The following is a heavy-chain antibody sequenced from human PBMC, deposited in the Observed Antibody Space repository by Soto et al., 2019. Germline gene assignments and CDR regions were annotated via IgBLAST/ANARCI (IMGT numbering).Heavy chain of an antibody. CDR3: TSPKRSSSDWYYY. J-gene: IGHJ4*02. D-gene: IGHD6-19*01. Sequence: GGSLRLSCAASGFTFSSYAMSWVRQAPGKGLEWVSAISGSGGSTYYADSVKGRFTISRDNSKNTLYLQMNSLETEDTALYYCTSPKRSSSDWYYYWGQGALVTVSS. V-gene: IGHV3-23*01. CDR1: GFTFSSYA. CDR2: ISGSGGST.